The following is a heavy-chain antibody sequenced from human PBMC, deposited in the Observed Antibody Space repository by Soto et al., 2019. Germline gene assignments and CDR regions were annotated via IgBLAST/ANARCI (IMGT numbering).Heavy chain of an antibody. CDR3: ARCALLDP. J-gene: IGHJ5*02. CDR1: GGSISSDIYS. V-gene: IGHV4-30-2*01. Sequence: PSETLSLTCTVSGGSISSDIYSWNWIRQPPGKGLEWIGYIYHSGSTYYNPSLKSRVTISVDRSKNQFSLKLSSVTAADTAVYYCARCALLDPWGQGTLVTVSS. CDR2: IYHSGST.